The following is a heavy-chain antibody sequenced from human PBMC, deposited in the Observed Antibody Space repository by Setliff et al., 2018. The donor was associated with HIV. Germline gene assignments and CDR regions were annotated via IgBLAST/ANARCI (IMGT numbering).Heavy chain of an antibody. V-gene: IGHV3-7*03. CDR2: IKEDGSEK. CDR3: AQSGQLGL. J-gene: IGHJ2*01. D-gene: IGHD5-18*01. Sequence: GGSLRLSCAASGFIFSDYEMNWVRQAPGKGLEWVANIKEDGSEKYYVDSVKGRFTISRDNAQNSLYLQMNSLRLEDTAVYYCAQSGQLGLWGRGTLVTVSS. CDR1: GFIFSDYE.